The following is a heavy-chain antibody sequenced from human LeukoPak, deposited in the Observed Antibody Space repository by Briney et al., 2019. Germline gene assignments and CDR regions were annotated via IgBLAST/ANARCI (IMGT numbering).Heavy chain of an antibody. V-gene: IGHV3-7*01. CDR2: IKQDGSEN. CDR3: ARSPRGETYYDFWSGYYLKGGYFDY. J-gene: IGHJ4*02. D-gene: IGHD3-3*01. Sequence: PGGSLRLSCAASGFTFSSYWMSWVRQAPGKGLEWVANIKQDGSENYYVDSVKGRFTISRDNAKNSLYLQMNSLRAEDTAVYYCARSPRGETYYDFWSGYYLKGGYFDYWGQGTLVTVSS. CDR1: GFTFSSYW.